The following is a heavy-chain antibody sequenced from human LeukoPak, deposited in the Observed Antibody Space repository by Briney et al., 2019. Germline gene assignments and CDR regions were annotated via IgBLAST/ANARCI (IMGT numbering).Heavy chain of an antibody. CDR2: LYSGRTT. J-gene: IGHJ4*02. Sequence: PSETLPLTCIVSGDSFTRSSHHWGWLRQSPGKGLEWIVSLYSGRTTYYNPTLNSRVTISLVTSKNQFSLQLNSVTAADTAIYYCVRHDGRGGNTMGALDSWGQGSLVTVSS. CDR3: VRHDGRGGNTMGALDS. D-gene: IGHD3-3*01. V-gene: IGHV4-39*01. CDR1: GDSFTRSSHH.